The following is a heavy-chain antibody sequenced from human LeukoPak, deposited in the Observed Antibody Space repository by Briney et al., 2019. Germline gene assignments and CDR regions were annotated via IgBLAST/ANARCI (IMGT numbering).Heavy chain of an antibody. CDR2: ISSSSSII. J-gene: IGHJ4*02. Sequence: GGSLRLSCAASGITISTYSMTWVRQAPGKGLQWLAYISSSSSIIDYADSVKGRFTISRDNAKNSLFLQMKSLRAEDTAVYYCARGADLSSGWFGYWGQGTLVTVSS. CDR3: ARGADLSSGWFGY. D-gene: IGHD6-19*01. V-gene: IGHV3-48*01. CDR1: GITISTYS.